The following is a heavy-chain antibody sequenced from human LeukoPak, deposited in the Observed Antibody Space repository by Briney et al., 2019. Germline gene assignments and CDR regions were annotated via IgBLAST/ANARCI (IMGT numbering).Heavy chain of an antibody. CDR1: GFTFNKYA. V-gene: IGHV3-23*01. CDR3: ARGADSVDFDN. CDR2: ISESVDTT. D-gene: IGHD4-17*01. Sequence: GGSLRLSCAASGFTFNKYAMNWVRQAPGKGLEWVSVISESVDTTYYADSVKGRFTISRDNSKNTPYLQMNNLRADDTAVYYCARGADSVDFDNWGKGTRVTVSS. J-gene: IGHJ4*02.